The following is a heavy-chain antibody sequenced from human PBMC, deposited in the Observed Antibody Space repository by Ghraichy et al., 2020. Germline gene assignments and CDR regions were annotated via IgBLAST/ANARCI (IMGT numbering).Heavy chain of an antibody. D-gene: IGHD2-15*01. CDR2: IRDKANSYTT. CDR1: GFTFSDYY. V-gene: IGHV3-72*01. J-gene: IGHJ6*02. Sequence: GGSLRLSCAASGFTFSDYYMDWVRQAPGKGLEWIGRIRDKANSYTTEYAASVKGRFTVSRDESKNSLYLQMNSLKTEDTAEYFCARGATARGSDRYHYGMDVWGQGTTVTVSS. CDR3: ARGATARGSDRYHYGMDV.